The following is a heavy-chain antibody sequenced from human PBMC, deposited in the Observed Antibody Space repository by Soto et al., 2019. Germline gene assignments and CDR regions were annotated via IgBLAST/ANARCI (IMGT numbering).Heavy chain of an antibody. CDR3: ATDYYDSSGYHNWFDP. Sequence: SETLSLTCAVYGGSFSGYYWNWIRQPPGKGLEWIGEIDHSGYTNYNPSLKSRVTISVDTSKNQFSLRLTPVTAADTAVYYCATDYYDSSGYHNWFDPWGQGTRVTVSS. D-gene: IGHD3-22*01. CDR1: GGSFSGYY. CDR2: IDHSGYT. V-gene: IGHV4-34*01. J-gene: IGHJ5*02.